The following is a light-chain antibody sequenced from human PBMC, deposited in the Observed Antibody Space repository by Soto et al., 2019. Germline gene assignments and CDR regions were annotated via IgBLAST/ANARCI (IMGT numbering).Light chain of an antibody. CDR2: DVS. CDR1: SSDVGGYNY. J-gene: IGLJ1*01. CDR3: SSYTSSSTPHYV. Sequence: SLLTQPASVSRSPGQSITISCPGTSSDVGGYNYVSWYQQHPGKAPKLMIYDVSNRPSGVSNRFSGSKSGNTASLTISGLQSEDEADYYCSSYTSSSTPHYVFGTGTKVTVL. V-gene: IGLV2-14*01.